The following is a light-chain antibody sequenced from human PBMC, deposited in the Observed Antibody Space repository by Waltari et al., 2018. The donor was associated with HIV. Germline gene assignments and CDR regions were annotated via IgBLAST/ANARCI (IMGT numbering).Light chain of an antibody. CDR1: QSVNSH. CDR2: GAS. Sequence: EVVMTQSPVTLSVSRGERVTLSCRASQSVNSHLAWYQHKPGQAPRLLIYGASTKATGIPARFSGSGSGTEFSLTISRLQSEDFAVYYCQQYNNWPPYTFGQGTKLEIK. V-gene: IGKV3-15*01. CDR3: QQYNNWPPYT. J-gene: IGKJ2*01.